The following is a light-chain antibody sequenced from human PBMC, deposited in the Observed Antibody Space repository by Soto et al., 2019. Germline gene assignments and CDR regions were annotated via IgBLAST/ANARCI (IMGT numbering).Light chain of an antibody. J-gene: IGLJ3*02. CDR3: SSFASSNPWV. Sequence: QYALTQPPSASGSPGQSVTISCTGTSSDVGAYNYVSWYQQHAGKAPKLVIYEVTKRPSGVPDRFSGSKSANTASLTVSGLQAEDEADYYCSSFASSNPWVFGGGTKLTVL. CDR1: SSDVGAYNY. CDR2: EVT. V-gene: IGLV2-8*01.